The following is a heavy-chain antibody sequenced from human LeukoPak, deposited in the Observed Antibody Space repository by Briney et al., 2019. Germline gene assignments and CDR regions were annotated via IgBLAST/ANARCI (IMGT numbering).Heavy chain of an antibody. Sequence: SGGSLRLSCAASGFTFSSYEMNWVRQAPGKGLEWVSYISNSGSTIYHADSVKGRFTTSRDNAKNSLYLQMNSLRAEDTAVYYCARDWGGGTHDYWGQGTLVTVSS. D-gene: IGHD3-10*01. CDR1: GFTFSSYE. J-gene: IGHJ4*02. CDR2: ISNSGSTI. V-gene: IGHV3-48*03. CDR3: ARDWGGGTHDY.